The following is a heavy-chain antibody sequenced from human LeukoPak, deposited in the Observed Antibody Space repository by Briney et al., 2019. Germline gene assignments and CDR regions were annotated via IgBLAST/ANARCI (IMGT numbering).Heavy chain of an antibody. CDR1: GFTFSSYA. D-gene: IGHD2-2*02. V-gene: IGHV3-49*04. Sequence: PGGSLRLSCAASGFTFSSYAMSWVRQAPGKGLEWVGFIRSKAYGGTTEYAASVKGRFTISRDDSKSIAYLQMNSLKTEDTTVYYCTSTDIVVVPAAIQRGDYWGQGTLVTVSS. CDR2: IRSKAYGGTT. J-gene: IGHJ4*02. CDR3: TSTDIVVVPAAIQRGDY.